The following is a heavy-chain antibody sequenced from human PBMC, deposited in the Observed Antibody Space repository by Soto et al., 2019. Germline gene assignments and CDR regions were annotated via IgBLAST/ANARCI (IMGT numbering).Heavy chain of an antibody. CDR1: GYTFTSYD. D-gene: IGHD2-2*01. J-gene: IGHJ6*03. CDR2: MNPNSGNT. CDR3: ARDGSTSYYYYYYMDV. Sequence: GASVKVSCKASGYTFTSYDINWVRQATGQGLEWMGWMNPNSGNTGYAQKFQGRVTMTRNTSISTAYMELSSLRSEDTAVYYCARDGSTSYYYYYYMDVWGKGTTVTVSS. V-gene: IGHV1-8*01.